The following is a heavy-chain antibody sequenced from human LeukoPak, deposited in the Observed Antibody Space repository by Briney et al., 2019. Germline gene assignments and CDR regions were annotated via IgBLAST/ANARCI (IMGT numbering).Heavy chain of an antibody. J-gene: IGHJ6*03. Sequence: KPSETLSLTCTVSGGSISSYYWSWIRQPPGKGLEWIGYIYTSGSTNYNPSLKSRVTISVDTSKNQFSLKLSSVTAADTAVYYCARGGSGYSILDYYYYYMDVWGKGTTVTVSS. CDR1: GGSISSYY. V-gene: IGHV4-4*09. CDR3: ARGGSGYSILDYYYYYMDV. D-gene: IGHD3-22*01. CDR2: IYTSGST.